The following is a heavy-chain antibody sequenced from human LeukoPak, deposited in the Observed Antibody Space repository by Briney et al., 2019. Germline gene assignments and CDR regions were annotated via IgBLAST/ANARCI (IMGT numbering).Heavy chain of an antibody. V-gene: IGHV4-59*12. Sequence: SETLSLTCTVSGGSISSYYWSWIRQPPGKGLEWIGSIYYSGSTYYNPSLKSRVTISVDTSKNQFSLKLSSVTAADTAVYYCARDRSSSGSYRDYYYYMDVWGNGTTVTVSS. CDR3: ARDRSSSGSYRDYYYYMDV. CDR2: IYYSGST. D-gene: IGHD1-26*01. J-gene: IGHJ6*03. CDR1: GGSISSYY.